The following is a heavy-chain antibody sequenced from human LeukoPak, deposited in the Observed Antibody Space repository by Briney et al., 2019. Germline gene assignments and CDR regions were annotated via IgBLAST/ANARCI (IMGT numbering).Heavy chain of an antibody. CDR2: IYYSGST. CDR1: DGSISSSSYY. CDR3: ARHPRQWLVQALFDY. D-gene: IGHD6-19*01. Sequence: SETLSLTCTVSDGSISSSSYYWGWIRQPPGKGLEWIGSIYYSGSTYYNPSLKSRVTISVDTSKNQFSLKLSSVTAADTAVYYCARHPRQWLVQALFDYWGQGTLVTVSS. V-gene: IGHV4-39*01. J-gene: IGHJ4*02.